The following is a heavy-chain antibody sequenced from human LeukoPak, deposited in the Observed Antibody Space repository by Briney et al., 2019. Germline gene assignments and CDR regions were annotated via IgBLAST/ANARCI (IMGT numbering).Heavy chain of an antibody. V-gene: IGHV1-2*06. CDR1: GYTLPDYY. CDR2: INPNSGGT. J-gene: IGHJ3*02. Sequence: GASVKVSCKASGYTLPDYYMHWVRQAPGQGLEWMGRINPNSGGTNYAQKFQGRVTMTRDTSISTVYMELSRLRSEDTAVYYCAREQTRWYRDAFDIWGQGTMVTVSS. CDR3: AREQTRWYRDAFDI. D-gene: IGHD6-13*01.